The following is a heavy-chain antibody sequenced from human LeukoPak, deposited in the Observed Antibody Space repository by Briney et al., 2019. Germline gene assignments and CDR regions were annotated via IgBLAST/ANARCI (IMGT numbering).Heavy chain of an antibody. CDR2: ISYDGSNK. Sequence: GGSRRLSCAASGFTFSSYAMHWVRQAPGKGLEWVAVISYDGSNKYYADSVKGRFTIYRDNSKNTLYLQMNSLRAEDTAVYYCARGHHYYGSGSYYKSPYYGMDVWGQGTTVTVSS. CDR3: ARGHHYYGSGSYYKSPYYGMDV. D-gene: IGHD3-10*01. CDR1: GFTFSSYA. J-gene: IGHJ6*02. V-gene: IGHV3-30*04.